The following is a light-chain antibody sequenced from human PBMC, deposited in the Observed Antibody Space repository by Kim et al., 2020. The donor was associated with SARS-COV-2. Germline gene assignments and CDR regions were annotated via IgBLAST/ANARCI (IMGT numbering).Light chain of an antibody. CDR2: GAS. Sequence: ASVGDRVTITCRASQDIRNDLGWYQQNPGRAPKRLIYGASSMQSGVPSRFSGSGSGTEFTLTISSVQPEDFATYFCLQHSTYPITFGQGTRLEIK. CDR1: QDIRND. J-gene: IGKJ5*01. V-gene: IGKV1-17*01. CDR3: LQHSTYPIT.